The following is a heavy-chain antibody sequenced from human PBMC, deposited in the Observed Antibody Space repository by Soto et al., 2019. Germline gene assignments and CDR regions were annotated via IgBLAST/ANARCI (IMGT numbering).Heavy chain of an antibody. CDR2: ISSSGSTI. Sequence: GGSLRLSCAASGFTFSSYEMNWVRQAPGKGLEWVSYISSSGSTIYYADSVKGRFTISRDNAKNSLYLQMNSLRAEDTAVYYCARGANNWNYGYGMDVWGQGTTVTVSS. CDR1: GFTFSSYE. D-gene: IGHD1-20*01. V-gene: IGHV3-48*03. CDR3: ARGANNWNYGYGMDV. J-gene: IGHJ6*02.